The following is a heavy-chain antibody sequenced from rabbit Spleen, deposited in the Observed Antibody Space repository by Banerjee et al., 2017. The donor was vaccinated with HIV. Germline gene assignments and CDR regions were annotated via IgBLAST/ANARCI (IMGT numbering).Heavy chain of an antibody. J-gene: IGHJ6*01. CDR3: ARYGDNTYTNGMDL. CDR2: IYAGSSSNT. Sequence: QSLEESGGGLVKPGASLTLTCKASGFSFNSGDDMCWVRQAPGKGLEWIACIYAGSSSNTYSATWAKGRFTISKTSSTTVILQMTSLTAADTATYFCARYGDNTYTNGMDLWGPGTLVTVS. CDR1: GFSFNSGDD. D-gene: IGHD2-1*01. V-gene: IGHV1S40*01.